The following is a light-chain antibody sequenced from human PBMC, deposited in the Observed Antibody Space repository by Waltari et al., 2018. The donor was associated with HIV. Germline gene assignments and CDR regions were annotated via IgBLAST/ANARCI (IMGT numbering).Light chain of an antibody. CDR2: QDK. V-gene: IGLV3-1*01. J-gene: IGLJ2*01. Sequence: SYELSQPLSVSVSPGQTATITCSGHKLGDKYASWYQQKPGQSPVLVIYQDKRRPSGIPERFSGSNSGNTATLTISGTQPLDEADYYCQAWDSSIVGFGGGTKLTVL. CDR3: QAWDSSIVG. CDR1: KLGDKY.